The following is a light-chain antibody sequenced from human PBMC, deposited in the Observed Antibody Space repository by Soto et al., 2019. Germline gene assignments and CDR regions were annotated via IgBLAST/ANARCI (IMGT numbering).Light chain of an antibody. Sequence: DIVLPQSPLSLPVTPGEPASISCRSSQSLLHSNGNIYLDWYLQKPGQSPQLLIYLGSIRASGVADRFSGSGSGTDFTLKITRVEAEDVGVYYCMQAIQAPRTFGLGTKVEIK. J-gene: IGKJ1*01. CDR3: MQAIQAPRT. CDR1: QSLLHSNGNIY. CDR2: LGS. V-gene: IGKV2-28*01.